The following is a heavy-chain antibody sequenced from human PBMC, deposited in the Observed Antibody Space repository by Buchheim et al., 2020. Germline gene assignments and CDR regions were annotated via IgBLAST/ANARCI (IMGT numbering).Heavy chain of an antibody. Sequence: QVQLVESGGGVVQPGRSLRLSCAASGFTFSSFGIHWVRQAPGKGLEWVAVIWYDGSNKYYADSVRGRFTISRDNSKNTLYLQMNSLRAEDTAVYYCARDGAIVGTTYYYYGMDVWGQGTT. CDR1: GFTFSSFG. D-gene: IGHD1-26*01. CDR2: IWYDGSNK. CDR3: ARDGAIVGTTYYYYGMDV. J-gene: IGHJ6*02. V-gene: IGHV3-33*01.